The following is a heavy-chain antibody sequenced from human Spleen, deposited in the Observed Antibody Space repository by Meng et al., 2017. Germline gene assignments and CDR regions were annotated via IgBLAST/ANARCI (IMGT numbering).Heavy chain of an antibody. CDR2: VNTDESNR. CDR3: ARDRQARGYFDY. D-gene: IGHD1-26*01. CDR1: GFTFSSYW. V-gene: IGHV3-74*01. Sequence: EVQLVESGGGLVKPGGSLLLSCAASGFTFSSYWMHWVRQAPGKGLMWVSRVNTDESNRDYADSVRGRFTISRDNAKSTLYLQMNSLRVEDTAVYYCARDRQARGYFDYWGQGTLVTVSS. J-gene: IGHJ4*02.